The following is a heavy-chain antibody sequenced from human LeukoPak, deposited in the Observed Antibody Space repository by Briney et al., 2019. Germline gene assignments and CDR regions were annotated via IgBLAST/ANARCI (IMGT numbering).Heavy chain of an antibody. CDR1: CRSLSSSCYY. V-gene: IGHV4-39*02. Sequence: PSETLSLTCTVSCRSLSSSCYYWGWLRQPPGKGLEGFGSIYYSGSTYYNPYLKSRVTISVDTSKTHFSLKLSSVTAAATAVYDCAKLAPVFLWFGELMWFDPWGRGTLVTVSS. D-gene: IGHD3-10*01. CDR2: IYYSGST. J-gene: IGHJ5*02. CDR3: AKLAPVFLWFGELMWFDP.